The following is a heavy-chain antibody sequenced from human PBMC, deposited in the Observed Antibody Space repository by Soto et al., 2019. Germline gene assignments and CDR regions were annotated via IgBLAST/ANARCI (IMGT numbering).Heavy chain of an antibody. CDR1: GYTFTSYG. V-gene: IGHV1-18*01. D-gene: IGHD2-2*01. CDR3: ARDIVVVPAASLEYYYMDV. Sequence: ASVKVSCKASGYTFTSYGISWVRQAPGQGLEWMGWISAYNGNTNYAQKLQGRVTMTTDTSTSTAYMELRSLRSDDTAVYYCARDIVVVPAASLEYYYMDVWGKGTTVTVSS. CDR2: ISAYNGNT. J-gene: IGHJ6*03.